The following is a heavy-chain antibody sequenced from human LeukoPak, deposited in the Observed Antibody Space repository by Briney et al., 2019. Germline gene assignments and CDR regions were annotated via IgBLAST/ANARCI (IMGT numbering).Heavy chain of an antibody. Sequence: GRSLRLSCAASGFTFSSYGMHWVRQAPGKGLEWVAVISYDGSNKYYADSVKGRFTISRDNSKNTLYLQMNSLRAEDTAVYCCAKNRVDTGYYYYGMDVWGQGTTVTVSS. CDR1: GFTFSSYG. J-gene: IGHJ6*02. CDR2: ISYDGSNK. CDR3: AKNRVDTGYYYYGMDV. V-gene: IGHV3-30*18. D-gene: IGHD5-18*01.